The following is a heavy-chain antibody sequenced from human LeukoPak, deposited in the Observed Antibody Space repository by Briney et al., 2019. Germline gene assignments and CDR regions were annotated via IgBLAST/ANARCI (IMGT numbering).Heavy chain of an antibody. D-gene: IGHD4-11*01. CDR3: ARPGTVTTF. CDR2: ISYDGSNK. V-gene: IGHV3-30*03. Sequence: PGGSLRLSCAASGFMFSDYGMHWVRQAPGKGLEWVAVISYDGSNKYYADSVKGRFTISRDNSKNTLYLQMNSLRAEDTAVYYCARPGTVTTFWGQGTLVTVSS. CDR1: GFMFSDYG. J-gene: IGHJ4*02.